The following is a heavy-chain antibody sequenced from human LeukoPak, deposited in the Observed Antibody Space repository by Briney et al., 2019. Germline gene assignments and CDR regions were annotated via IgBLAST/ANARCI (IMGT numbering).Heavy chain of an antibody. CDR1: GFTFSGST. J-gene: IGHJ2*01. Sequence: GGSLRLSCAASGFTFSGSTMHWVGQASGKGLELVGRIRSKINSYATAYAASVKGRFTISRDDSKSTAYLQMNSLKTEDTAVYYCTSQGVSGGSLFDLWGRGTLVTVSS. CDR3: TSQGVSGGSLFDL. D-gene: IGHD2-15*01. CDR2: IRSKINSYAT. V-gene: IGHV3-73*01.